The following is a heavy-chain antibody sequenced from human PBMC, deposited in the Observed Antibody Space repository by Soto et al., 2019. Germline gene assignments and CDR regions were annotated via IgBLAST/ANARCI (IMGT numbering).Heavy chain of an antibody. CDR1: GFTFSSYA. V-gene: IGHV3-30-3*01. Sequence: PGGSLRLSCAASGFTFSSYAMHWVRQAPGKGLEWVAVISYDGSNKYYADSVKGRFTISRDNSKNTLYLQMNSLRAEDTAVYYCARELSAARHYYYYGMDVWGQGTTVTVSS. CDR2: ISYDGSNK. D-gene: IGHD6-6*01. CDR3: ARELSAARHYYYYGMDV. J-gene: IGHJ6*02.